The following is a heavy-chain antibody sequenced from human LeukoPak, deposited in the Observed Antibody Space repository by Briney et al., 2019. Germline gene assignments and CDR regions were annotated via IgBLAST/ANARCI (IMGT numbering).Heavy chain of an antibody. J-gene: IGHJ4*02. CDR3: AKSGGYGLIDY. CDR2: INHSRST. CDR1: GGSFRGYY. V-gene: IGHV4-34*01. Sequence: SETLSLTCAVYGGSFRGYYWSWIRQPPGKGLEWIGEINHSRSTNYNPSLKSRVTISIDTSKNQFSLRLNSVTAADTAMYYCAKSGGYGLIDYWGQGTLVTVSS. D-gene: IGHD1-26*01.